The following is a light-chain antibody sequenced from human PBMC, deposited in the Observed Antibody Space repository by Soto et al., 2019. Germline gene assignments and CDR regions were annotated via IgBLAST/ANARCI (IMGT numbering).Light chain of an antibody. V-gene: IGKV3-20*01. Sequence: EIVLTQSPGTLSLSPGERATLSCRASQSVNNKYLAWYQQKPGQAPRLLIYGASRRATDIPDRFSGSGSGTDFTLTISRLEPEDFAVYSCQQYGSAPLTFGGGTKVEIK. CDR3: QQYGSAPLT. J-gene: IGKJ4*01. CDR1: QSVNNKY. CDR2: GAS.